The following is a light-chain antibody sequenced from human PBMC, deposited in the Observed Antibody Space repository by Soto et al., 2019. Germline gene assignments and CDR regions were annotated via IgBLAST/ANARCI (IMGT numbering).Light chain of an antibody. Sequence: EIVLTQSPATLSLSPGERATLSCRASQSVNSYVAWYQQKPGQAPRLLIYDASNRATGIPARFSGSGSGTTLTLTISGLDPKVFVVYYCRKRSSWITLGQGTRLEI. J-gene: IGKJ5*01. V-gene: IGKV3-11*01. CDR1: QSVNSY. CDR2: DAS. CDR3: RKRSSWIT.